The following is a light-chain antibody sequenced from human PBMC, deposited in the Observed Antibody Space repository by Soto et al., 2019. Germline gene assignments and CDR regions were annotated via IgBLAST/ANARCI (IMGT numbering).Light chain of an antibody. J-gene: IGKJ5*01. V-gene: IGKV1-5*03. CDR3: QQYDSFST. CDR1: QSVGRW. Sequence: IRMTQSPSALSASGGDRGTSTCRASQSVGRWLAWYQQKPGRAPTDLIYKASTLKYGVPPRFSGSGSGTEFSLTISSLQPDDSATYFCQQYDSFSTFGQGTRLEIK. CDR2: KAS.